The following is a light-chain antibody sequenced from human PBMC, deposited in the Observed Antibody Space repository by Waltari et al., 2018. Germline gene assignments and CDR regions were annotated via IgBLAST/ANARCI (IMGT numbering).Light chain of an antibody. CDR3: QQRSNWPPYT. Sequence: EIVLTQSPATLSLSPVASATPSGRASQSVSSYLAWYQQKPGQAPRLLIYDAANRATGIPARCSGSGSGTDFTLTISSLEPEDLAVDYCQQRSNWPPYTFGQGTKLEIK. V-gene: IGKV3-11*01. J-gene: IGKJ2*01. CDR1: QSVSSY. CDR2: DAA.